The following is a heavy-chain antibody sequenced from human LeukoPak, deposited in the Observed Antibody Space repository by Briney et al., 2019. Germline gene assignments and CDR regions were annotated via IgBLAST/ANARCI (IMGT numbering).Heavy chain of an antibody. CDR2: IIPIFGTA. CDR3: ARDFGILVGAGWFDP. V-gene: IGHV1-69*05. CDR1: GGTFSSYA. J-gene: IGHJ5*02. Sequence: GASVKVSCKASGGTFSSYAISWVRQAPGQGLEWMGGIIPIFGTANYAQKFQGRVTITTDESTSTAYMELSSLRSEDTAVYYCARDFGILVGAGWFDPWGQGTLVTVSS. D-gene: IGHD1-26*01.